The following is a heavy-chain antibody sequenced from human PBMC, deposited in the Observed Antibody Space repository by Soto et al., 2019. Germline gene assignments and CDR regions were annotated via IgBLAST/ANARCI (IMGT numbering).Heavy chain of an antibody. CDR1: GYTFTTYY. V-gene: IGHV1-46*01. CDR3: ARVYCSGGSCYGIDY. D-gene: IGHD2-15*01. Sequence: ASVKVSCKASGYTFTTYYMHWVRQAPGQGLGWMGIINPSGGSTSYAQKFQGRVTMTRDTSTSIVYMELSSLRSEDTAVYYCARVYCSGGSCYGIDYWGQGTLVTVSS. CDR2: INPSGGST. J-gene: IGHJ4*02.